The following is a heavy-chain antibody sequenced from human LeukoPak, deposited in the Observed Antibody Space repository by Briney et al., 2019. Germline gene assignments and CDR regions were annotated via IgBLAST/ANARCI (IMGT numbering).Heavy chain of an antibody. CDR2: IYTSGST. J-gene: IGHJ3*02. D-gene: IGHD6-13*01. Sequence: SETLSLTCTVPGGSISSYYWSWIRQPAGKGLEWIGRIYTSGSTNYNPSLKSRVTMSVDTSKNQFSLKLSSVTAADTAVYYCARDIAAGDAFDIWGQGTMVTVSS. CDR1: GGSISSYY. V-gene: IGHV4-4*07. CDR3: ARDIAAGDAFDI.